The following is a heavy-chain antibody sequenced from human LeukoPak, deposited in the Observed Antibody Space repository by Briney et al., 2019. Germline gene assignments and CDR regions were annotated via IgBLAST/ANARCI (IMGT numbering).Heavy chain of an antibody. D-gene: IGHD4-23*01. CDR3: ARRTPITVVTQGDAFDI. CDR1: GGSLSSGSYY. V-gene: IGHV4-61*01. Sequence: PSETLSLTCTVSGGSLSSGSYYWGWIRQPPGKGLEWIGYIYYSGSTNYNPSLKSRVTISVDPSKNQFSLKLSSVTAADTALYYCARRTPITVVTQGDAFDIWGEGTMVTVSS. CDR2: IYYSGST. J-gene: IGHJ3*02.